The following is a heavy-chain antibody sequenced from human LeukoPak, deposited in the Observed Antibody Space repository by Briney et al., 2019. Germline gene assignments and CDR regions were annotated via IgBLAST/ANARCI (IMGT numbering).Heavy chain of an antibody. CDR1: GGSISSSSYY. Sequence: PETLSLTCTVSGGSISSSSYYWGWIRQPPGKGLEWIGSIYYSGSTYYNPSLKSRVTISVDTSKNQFSLKLSSVTAADTAVYYCAREEVAVHYYYYYMDVWGKGTTVTISS. V-gene: IGHV4-39*07. CDR2: IYYSGST. D-gene: IGHD5-24*01. CDR3: AREEVAVHYYYYYMDV. J-gene: IGHJ6*03.